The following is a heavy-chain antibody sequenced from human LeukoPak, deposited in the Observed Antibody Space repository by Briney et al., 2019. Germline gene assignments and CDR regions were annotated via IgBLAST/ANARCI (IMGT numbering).Heavy chain of an antibody. CDR3: ARDQCSGGSCYDWFDP. D-gene: IGHD2-15*01. J-gene: IGHJ5*02. Sequence: GGSLRLSCAASGFTVSSNYMSWVRQAPGKGLEWFSVIYSGGNTYYGDSVKGRFTISRDNSKNTLYLQMNSLRAEDTAVYYCARDQCSGGSCYDWFDPWGQGTLVTVSS. CDR2: IYSGGNT. CDR1: GFTVSSNY. V-gene: IGHV3-53*01.